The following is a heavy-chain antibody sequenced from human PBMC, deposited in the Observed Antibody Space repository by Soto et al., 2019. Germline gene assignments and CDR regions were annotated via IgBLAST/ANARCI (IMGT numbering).Heavy chain of an antibody. V-gene: IGHV3-23*01. Sequence: EVQLLESGGGLEQPGGSLRLSCAASGFTFDSFAMTWVRQDPGKRLEWVSAISASGGSTFYADSVKGRFTISRDSSKNTRYLQMNRLRAEDTGVYYCARGAVMPDSWGQGTLVTVSS. D-gene: IGHD3-16*01. CDR1: GFTFDSFA. CDR2: ISASGGST. CDR3: ARGAVMPDS. J-gene: IGHJ4*02.